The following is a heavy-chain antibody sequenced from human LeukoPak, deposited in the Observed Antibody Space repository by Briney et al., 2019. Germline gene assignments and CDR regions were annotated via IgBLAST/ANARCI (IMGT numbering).Heavy chain of an antibody. V-gene: IGHV4-30-2*02. D-gene: IGHD1-14*01. CDR1: GGSISSGDYY. CDR3: PLTGTTRGKPFDS. J-gene: IGHJ4*02. Sequence: PSETLSVTCTVSGGSISSGDYYWSWIRQPPGKGLEWIGYIYHSGSTYYNPSLKSRVTISVDGSKNQFYLKLSSVTAADTAVYYCPLTGTTRGKPFDSGGQETRVTVSS. CDR2: IYHSGST.